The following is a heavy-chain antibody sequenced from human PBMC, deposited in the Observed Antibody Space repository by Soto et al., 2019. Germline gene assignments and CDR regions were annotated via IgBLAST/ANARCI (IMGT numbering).Heavy chain of an antibody. CDR2: ISSGST. Sequence: SETLSLTCAVYGGSSSGWYWTWIRQSPVKGLEWIGEISSGSTNYNPSLKSRVTISADMSKNQFSLKLTSVTAADTAIYYCARGPSSRGVGATNPSNWGQGTQVTVSS. CDR1: GGSSSGWY. V-gene: IGHV4-34*01. J-gene: IGHJ4*02. CDR3: ARGPSSRGVGATNPSN. D-gene: IGHD1-26*01.